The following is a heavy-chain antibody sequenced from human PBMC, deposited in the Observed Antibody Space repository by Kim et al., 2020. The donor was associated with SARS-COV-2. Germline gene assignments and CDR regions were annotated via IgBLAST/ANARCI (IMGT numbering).Heavy chain of an antibody. CDR3: ARDDDSSSWFPSPYDY. CDR1: GFTFSSYW. J-gene: IGHJ4*02. Sequence: GGSLRLSCAASGFTFSSYWMSWVRQAPGKGLEWVANIKQDGSEKYYVDSVKGRFTISRDNAKNSLYLQMNSLRAEDTAVYYCARDDDSSSWFPSPYDYWGQGTLVTVSS. V-gene: IGHV3-7*03. D-gene: IGHD6-13*01. CDR2: IKQDGSEK.